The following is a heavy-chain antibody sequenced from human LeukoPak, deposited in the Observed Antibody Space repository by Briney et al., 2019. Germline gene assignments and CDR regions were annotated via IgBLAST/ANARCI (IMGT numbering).Heavy chain of an antibody. CDR1: GGSISSGGYY. CDR2: IYYSGST. Sequence: SQTLSLTCTVSGGSISSGGYYWSWNRQHPGKGLEWIGYIYYSGSTYYNPSLKSRVTISVDTSKNQFSLKLSSVTAADTAVYYCARDIHDSSGYYFDYWGQGTLVTVSS. V-gene: IGHV4-31*03. J-gene: IGHJ4*02. CDR3: ARDIHDSSGYYFDY. D-gene: IGHD3-22*01.